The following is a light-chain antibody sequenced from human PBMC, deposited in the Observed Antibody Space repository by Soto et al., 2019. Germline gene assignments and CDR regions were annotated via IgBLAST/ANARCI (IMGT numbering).Light chain of an antibody. V-gene: IGKV3-11*01. CDR1: QSVSTY. CDR2: DAS. CDR3: QQRSNWPSIT. Sequence: ESVLTQSPATLSLSPGERATLSCRASQSVSTYLVWYQLKPGQAPRLLIYDASNRATGIPARFSGSGSGTDFTLTISSLEPEDFAVYYCQQRSNWPSITFGQGTRLEIK. J-gene: IGKJ5*01.